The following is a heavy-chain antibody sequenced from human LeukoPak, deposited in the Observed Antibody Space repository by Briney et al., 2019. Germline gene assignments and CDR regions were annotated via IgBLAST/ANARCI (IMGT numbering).Heavy chain of an antibody. V-gene: IGHV3-7*01. D-gene: IGHD2-2*01. Sequence: GGSLRLSCAAPGFTFSSYWMSWVRQAPGKGLEWVANIKQDGSEKYYVDSVKGRFTISRDNAKNSLYLQMNSLRAEDTAVYYCARGPPGDLYQLYYFDYWGQGTLVTVSS. CDR3: ARGPPGDLYQLYYFDY. CDR1: GFTFSSYW. J-gene: IGHJ4*02. CDR2: IKQDGSEK.